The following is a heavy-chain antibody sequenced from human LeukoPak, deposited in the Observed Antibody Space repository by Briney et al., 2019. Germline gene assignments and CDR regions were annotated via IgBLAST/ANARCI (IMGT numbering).Heavy chain of an antibody. CDR2: IYHSGST. CDR1: GYSISRGYD. CDR3: ARRRGYSYGFDY. Sequence: SETLSLTCTVSGYSISRGYDWGGTGRPPGKGLEGIGRIYHSGSTYYNPSLKRRVTISGESSKNKFSVNLSSVTAADTAVYYCARRRGYSYGFDYWGQGTLVTVSS. D-gene: IGHD5-18*01. J-gene: IGHJ4*02. V-gene: IGHV4-38-2*02.